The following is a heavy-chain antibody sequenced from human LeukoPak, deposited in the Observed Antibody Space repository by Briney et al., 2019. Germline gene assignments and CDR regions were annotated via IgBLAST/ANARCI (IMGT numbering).Heavy chain of an antibody. Sequence: SETLSLTCAVYGGSFSDDYWSWIRQPPGKGLEWIGEINHSGSTNYNPSLKSRVTISLDTSKNQFSLKLSSVTAADTAVYYCAREYSTKDAFDIWGQGTMVTVSS. CDR3: AREYSTKDAFDI. V-gene: IGHV4-34*01. CDR2: INHSGST. CDR1: GGSFSDDY. J-gene: IGHJ3*02. D-gene: IGHD6-6*01.